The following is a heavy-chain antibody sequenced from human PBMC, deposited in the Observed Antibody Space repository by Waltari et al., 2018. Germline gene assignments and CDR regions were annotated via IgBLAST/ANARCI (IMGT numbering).Heavy chain of an antibody. CDR1: GFNFISYA. J-gene: IGHJ4*02. CDR2: ISDSGVIT. CDR3: VRHLYSIDYLELAK. D-gene: IGHD3-22*01. Sequence: AQPGGSLRLSCAASGFNFISYAMSWVRQAPGKGLEWVSGISDSGVITKYADSVKGRFTVSRDNSKNTVFLHLNSLRAEDTAIYYCVRHLYSIDYLELAKWGQGTLVTVSS. V-gene: IGHV3-23*01.